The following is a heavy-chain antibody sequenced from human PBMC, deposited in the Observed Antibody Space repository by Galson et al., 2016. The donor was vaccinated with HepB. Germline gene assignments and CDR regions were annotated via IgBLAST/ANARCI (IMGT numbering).Heavy chain of an antibody. V-gene: IGHV4-34*09. Sequence: TLSLTCAVYGGSFSGYYWSWVRQPPGKGPEWIGEIIHSGETSYNPSLKSRVTISVDTSKNQFSLKLSSVTAADTAVYYCARGRGGIAAAGHYFDYWGQGTLVTVSS. CDR2: IIHSGET. D-gene: IGHD6-13*01. J-gene: IGHJ4*02. CDR1: GGSFSGYY. CDR3: ARGRGGIAAAGHYFDY.